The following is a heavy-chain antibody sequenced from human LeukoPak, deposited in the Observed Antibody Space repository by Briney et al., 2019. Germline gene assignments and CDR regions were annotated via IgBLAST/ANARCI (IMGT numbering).Heavy chain of an antibody. CDR1: GGSISSGSYY. J-gene: IGHJ4*02. CDR2: IYTSGST. Sequence: SETLSLTCTVSGGSISSGSYYWSWIRQPAGKGLEWIGRIYTSGSTNYNPSLKSRVTISVDTSKNQFSLKLSSVTAADTAVYYCASRTRFPLRFFDYWGQGTLVTVSS. V-gene: IGHV4-61*02. CDR3: ASRTRFPLRFFDY. D-gene: IGHD3-3*01.